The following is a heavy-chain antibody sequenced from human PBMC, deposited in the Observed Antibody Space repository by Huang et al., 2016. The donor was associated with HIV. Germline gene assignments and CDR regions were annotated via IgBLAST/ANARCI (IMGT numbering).Heavy chain of an antibody. D-gene: IGHD3-22*01. CDR2: SNSDGSST. CDR1: GFSISSYW. Sequence: EVQLVESGGGLVQPGGSLRLSCAASGFSISSYWMHWGRQAPGKGLVGVSRSNSDGSSTSYADSVKGRFTISRDNAKNTLYLQMNRLRAEDTAVYYCARDPRIQSWLNFFDYWGQGTLVSVSS. CDR3: ARDPRIQSWLNFFDY. V-gene: IGHV3-74*01. J-gene: IGHJ4*02.